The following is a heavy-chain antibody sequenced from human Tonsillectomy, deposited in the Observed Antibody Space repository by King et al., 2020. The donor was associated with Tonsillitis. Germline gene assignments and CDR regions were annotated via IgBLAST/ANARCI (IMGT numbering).Heavy chain of an antibody. J-gene: IGHJ4*02. V-gene: IGHV5-51*01. CDR1: GYSFTSYW. CDR2: IYPGDSDT. Sequence: VQLVESGAEVKKPGESLKISCKGSGYSFTSYWIGWVRQMPGKGLEWMGIIYPGDSDTRYSPSFQGQVTISVDKSISTAYLQWSSLKASDTAMYYCAIRRYQYERCGSYSPYFDCWGQGTLVTVSS. D-gene: IGHD3-22*01. CDR3: AIRRYQYERCGSYSPYFDC.